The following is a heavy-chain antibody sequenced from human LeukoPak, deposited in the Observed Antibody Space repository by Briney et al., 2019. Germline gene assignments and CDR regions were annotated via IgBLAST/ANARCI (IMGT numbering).Heavy chain of an antibody. CDR1: GYTFTSYA. D-gene: IGHD1-26*01. CDR2: INAGNGNT. CDR3: ARDNIVGATHDY. J-gene: IGHJ4*02. Sequence: GASVKVSCKASGYTFTSYAMHWVRQAPGQRLEWMGWINAGNGNTKYSQKFQGRVTITRDTSANTAYMELSSLRSEDTAVYYCARDNIVGATHDYWGQGTLVTVSS. V-gene: IGHV1-3*01.